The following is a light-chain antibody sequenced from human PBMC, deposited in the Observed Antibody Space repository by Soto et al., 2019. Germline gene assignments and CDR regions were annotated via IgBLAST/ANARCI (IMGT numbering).Light chain of an antibody. J-gene: IGLJ1*01. Sequence: QSALTQPASVAGSPGQSITISCTGTGSDIGSYNFVSWYQHHPGKAPRLLIYEVSNRASAVSDRFSGYKSDNPASLSISGLQAEDESDYYCYSYTSSSTDVFGAGTKVTVL. CDR2: EVS. CDR1: GSDIGSYNF. V-gene: IGLV2-14*01. CDR3: YSYTSSSTDV.